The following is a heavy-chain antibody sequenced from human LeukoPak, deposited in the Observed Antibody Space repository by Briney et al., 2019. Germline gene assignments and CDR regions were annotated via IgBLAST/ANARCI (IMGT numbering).Heavy chain of an antibody. CDR3: ARSSYSSSSSV. CDR2: INSDGSEG. V-gene: IGHV3-7*03. J-gene: IGHJ3*01. CDR1: GFTFSGYW. D-gene: IGHD6-6*01. Sequence: GGSLRLSCAVSGFTFSGYWMSWSRQAPGKGLEWVASINSDGSEGYYADVVRGRFTISRDNAKNSLYLQINSLRAEDTAVYYCARSSYSSSSSVWGQGTMVTVSS.